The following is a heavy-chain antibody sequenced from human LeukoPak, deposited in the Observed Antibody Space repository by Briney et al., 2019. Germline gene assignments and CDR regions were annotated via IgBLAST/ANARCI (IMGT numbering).Heavy chain of an antibody. D-gene: IGHD1-26*01. CDR3: ARGYSGSYGRFDY. J-gene: IGHJ4*02. Sequence: SETLSLTCTVSGGSISSYYWSWIRQPPGKGLEWSGYIYYSGTTSYNPSLKSRVTISVDTSKNQFSPKLSSVTAADTAVYYCARGYSGSYGRFDYWGQGTLVTVSS. CDR1: GGSISSYY. V-gene: IGHV4-59*01. CDR2: IYYSGTT.